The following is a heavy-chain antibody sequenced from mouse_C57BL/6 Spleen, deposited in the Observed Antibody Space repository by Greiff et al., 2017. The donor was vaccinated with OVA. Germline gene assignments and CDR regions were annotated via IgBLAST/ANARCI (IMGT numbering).Heavy chain of an antibody. CDR2: IDPEDGDT. Sequence: VQLQQSGAELVRPGASVKLSCTASGFNIKDYYMHWVKQRPEQGLEWIGRIDPEDGDTEYAPKFQGKATMTADTSSNTAYLQLSSLTSEDTAVYYCTTAYYGNSYAMDYWGQGTSVTVSS. D-gene: IGHD2-10*01. CDR1: GFNIKDYY. J-gene: IGHJ4*01. CDR3: TTAYYGNSYAMDY. V-gene: IGHV14-1*01.